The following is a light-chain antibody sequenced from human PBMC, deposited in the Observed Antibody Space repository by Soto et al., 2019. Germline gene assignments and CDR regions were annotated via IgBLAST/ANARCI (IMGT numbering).Light chain of an antibody. CDR2: DAS. CDR1: QSVDSN. J-gene: IGKJ1*01. CDR3: QQYNNWRT. V-gene: IGKV3-15*01. Sequence: EIVLTQSPATLSLSPGERATLSCRASQSVDSNLAWYQQKPGQPPILLIYDASTRATGIPARISGSGSGTEFTLAISSLQSEDFAVYYCQQYNNWRTFGQGTKVDI.